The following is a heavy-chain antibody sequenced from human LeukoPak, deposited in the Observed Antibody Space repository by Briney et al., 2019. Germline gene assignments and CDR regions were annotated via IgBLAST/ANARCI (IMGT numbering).Heavy chain of an antibody. CDR2: ISWDGGST. CDR3: AKDFTSYGDYVDY. CDR1: GFTFDDYA. Sequence: QSGGSLRLSCAASGFTFDDYAMHWVRQAPGKGLEWVSLISWDGGSTYYADSVKGRFTISRDNSKNSLYLQMNSLRAEDTALYYCAKDFTSYGDYVDYWGQGTLVTVSS. J-gene: IGHJ4*02. V-gene: IGHV3-43D*03. D-gene: IGHD4-17*01.